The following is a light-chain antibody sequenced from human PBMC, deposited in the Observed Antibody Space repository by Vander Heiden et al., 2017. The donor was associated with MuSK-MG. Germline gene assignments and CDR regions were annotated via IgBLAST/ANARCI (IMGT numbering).Light chain of an antibody. J-gene: IGLJ2*01. Sequence: SYELPQPPSVSVSPGQTARLTCSGDTLPNQYVYWYQQKPGQAPVFMIYQDSERPSGIPERFSASRSGTTVTLTISGVQAEDEADYYCQSADSSGSSVVFGGGTKLTVL. CDR3: QSADSSGSSVV. V-gene: IGLV3-25*03. CDR1: TLPNQY. CDR2: QDS.